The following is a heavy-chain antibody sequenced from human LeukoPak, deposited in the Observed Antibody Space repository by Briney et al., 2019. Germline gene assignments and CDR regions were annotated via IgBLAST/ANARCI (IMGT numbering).Heavy chain of an antibody. J-gene: IGHJ4*02. D-gene: IGHD6-19*01. Sequence: GGSLRLSXTASGFTFGDYAMSWFRQAPGKGLEWVGFIRSKAYGGTTEYAASVKGRFTISRDDSKSIAYLQMNSLKTEDTAVYYCTRDEGSVEQWLVAGYWGQGTLVTVSS. CDR2: IRSKAYGGTT. CDR1: GFTFGDYA. V-gene: IGHV3-49*03. CDR3: TRDEGSVEQWLVAGY.